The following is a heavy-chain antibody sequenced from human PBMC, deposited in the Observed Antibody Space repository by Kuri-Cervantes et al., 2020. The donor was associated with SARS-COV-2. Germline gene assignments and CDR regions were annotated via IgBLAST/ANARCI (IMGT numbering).Heavy chain of an antibody. CDR1: GFTFSSYW. CDR3: ARDRCSGGSCYSFDFDY. Sequence: GESLKISCAASGFTFSSYWMSWVRQAPGKGLEWVANIKQDGSEKYYVDSVKGRFTISRDNAKNSLYLQMNSLRAEDTAVYYCARDRCSGGSCYSFDFDYWGQGTLVTVSS. V-gene: IGHV3-7*01. D-gene: IGHD2-15*01. J-gene: IGHJ4*02. CDR2: IKQDGSEK.